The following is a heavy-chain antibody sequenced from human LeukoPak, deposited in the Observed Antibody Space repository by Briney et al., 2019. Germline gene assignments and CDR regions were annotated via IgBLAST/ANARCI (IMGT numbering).Heavy chain of an antibody. Sequence: GGSLRLSCEASGFSFTTFDMSWVRQAPGKGLEWVAATSGSGVNSYYADSVRGRFTISRDNSQNTLHLQMDSLRAEDTALYYCAKEYSGYDFDYWGQGTLVTVSS. J-gene: IGHJ4*02. D-gene: IGHD5-12*01. V-gene: IGHV3-23*01. CDR3: AKEYSGYDFDY. CDR1: GFSFTTFD. CDR2: TSGSGVNS.